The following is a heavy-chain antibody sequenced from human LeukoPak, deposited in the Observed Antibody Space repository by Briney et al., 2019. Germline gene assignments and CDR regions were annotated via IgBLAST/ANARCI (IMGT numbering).Heavy chain of an antibody. J-gene: IGHJ4*02. CDR3: ARVRWELGGDY. D-gene: IGHD1-26*01. CDR2: IYHSGST. CDR1: GYSISSGYY. V-gene: IGHV4-38-2*02. Sequence: KPSETLSLTCTVSGYSISSGYYWGWIRQPPGKGLEWIGSIYHSGSTYYNPSLKSRVTISVDTSKNQFSLKLSSVTAADTAVYYCARVRWELGGDYWGQGTLVTVSS.